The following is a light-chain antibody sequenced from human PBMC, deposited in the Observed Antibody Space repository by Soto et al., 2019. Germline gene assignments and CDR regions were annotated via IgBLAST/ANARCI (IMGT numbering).Light chain of an antibody. CDR1: KSVSSSY. CDR3: QQYGRVLT. Sequence: EIVLTQSPGTLSLSPGERATLSCRASKSVSSSYLAWYQQKPGQAPRLLIYGASSRATGIPDRFSGSGSGTDFTLTISSLEPEELAGYYCQQYGRVLTFGGGTKVEIK. CDR2: GAS. V-gene: IGKV3-20*01. J-gene: IGKJ4*01.